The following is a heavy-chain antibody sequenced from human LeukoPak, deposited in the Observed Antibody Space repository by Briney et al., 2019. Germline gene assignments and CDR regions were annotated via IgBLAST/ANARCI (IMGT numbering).Heavy chain of an antibody. CDR1: GFTFSSYG. V-gene: IGHV3-23*01. J-gene: IGHJ4*02. CDR2: ISGSGGSI. Sequence: PGGSLRLSCAASGFTFSSYGMSWVRQAPGKGLEWVSAISGSGGSIYYADSVKGRFTISRDSSKNTLYLQMNSLRAEDTAVYYCAKALQLWFGETYYFDYWGQGTLVTVSS. D-gene: IGHD3-10*01. CDR3: AKALQLWFGETYYFDY.